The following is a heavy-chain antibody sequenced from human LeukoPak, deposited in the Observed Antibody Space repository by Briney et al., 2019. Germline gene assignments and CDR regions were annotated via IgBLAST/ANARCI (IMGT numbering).Heavy chain of an antibody. CDR1: GFTFSNYC. CDR2: VTPYVAAT. CDR3: AKDRHCSGESCSSDR. V-gene: IGHV3-23*01. J-gene: IGHJ1*01. Sequence: GGSLRLSCAASGFTFSNYCATGVRQAPRKGLEWVSRVTPYVAATYYADSVKVRFTISRDNSKSTLSLQLSSLRAEDTALYYCAKDRHCSGESCSSDRWGQGTLVIVSS. D-gene: IGHD2-15*01.